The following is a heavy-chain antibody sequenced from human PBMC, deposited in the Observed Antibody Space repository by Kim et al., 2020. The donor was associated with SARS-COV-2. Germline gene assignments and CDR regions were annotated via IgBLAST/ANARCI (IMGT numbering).Heavy chain of an antibody. D-gene: IGHD6-13*01. J-gene: IGHJ4*02. Sequence: SETLSLTCTVSGGSISSSSYYWGWIRQPPGKGLEWIGSIYYSGSTYYNPSLKSRVTISVDTSKNQFSLKLSSVTAADTAVYYCARQESPGLSSSWYVPFDYWGQGTLVTVSS. CDR2: IYYSGST. V-gene: IGHV4-39*01. CDR1: GGSISSSSYY. CDR3: ARQESPGLSSSWYVPFDY.